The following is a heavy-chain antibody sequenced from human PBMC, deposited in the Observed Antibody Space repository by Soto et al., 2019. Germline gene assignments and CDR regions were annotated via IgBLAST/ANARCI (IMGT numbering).Heavy chain of an antibody. CDR3: ARGGHRYALGDYWPY. D-gene: IGHD5-18*01. CDR2: INADGSFT. Sequence: GGSLRFSCTPYVFSFRSYWRHWVRQDPGKGLVWVARINADGSFTRYADSVKGRLTISRDNAENTMYLEMHSLRAEDTAFYYCARGGHRYALGDYWPYWGQGTMVTGSS. V-gene: IGHV3-74*01. J-gene: IGHJ4*02. CDR1: VFSFRSYW.